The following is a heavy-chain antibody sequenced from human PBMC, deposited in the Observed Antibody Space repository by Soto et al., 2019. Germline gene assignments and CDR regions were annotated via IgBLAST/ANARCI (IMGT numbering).Heavy chain of an antibody. CDR1: GYTFTSNG. CDR3: ARDPAIAVAGTFLLDY. Sequence: QVQLVQSGAEVKKPGASVKVSCKASGYTFTSNGISWVRQAPGQGLEWMGWISAYNGNTNYAQKLQGRVTMTTDTSTSTAYMELRSLRSDDTAVYYCARDPAIAVAGTFLLDYWGQGTLVTVSS. V-gene: IGHV1-18*01. D-gene: IGHD6-19*01. J-gene: IGHJ4*02. CDR2: ISAYNGNT.